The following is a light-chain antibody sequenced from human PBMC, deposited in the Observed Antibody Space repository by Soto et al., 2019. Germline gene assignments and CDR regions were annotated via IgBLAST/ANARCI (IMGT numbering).Light chain of an antibody. Sequence: AIPMTQSPPSLSASVGDIVNITCRASQDRRADVGWIQQRPGHATNLLIYDASTLHTGVPSTFTGSGSGTDFTLTINDLQPEGVATCFCLQDYDFAHTCGGGTKLET. CDR2: DAS. CDR3: LQDYDFAHT. V-gene: IGKV1-6*01. CDR1: QDRRAD. J-gene: IGKJ2*01.